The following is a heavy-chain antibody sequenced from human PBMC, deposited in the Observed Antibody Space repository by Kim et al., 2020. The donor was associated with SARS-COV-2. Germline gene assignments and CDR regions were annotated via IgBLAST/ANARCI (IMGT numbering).Heavy chain of an antibody. CDR3: TRGPGGQRAAHHDY. CDR2: ISSSSGTI. D-gene: IGHD3-16*01. Sequence: GGSLRLSCAASGFTFSSYSMNWVRQAPGKGLEWLSYISSSSGTIYYADSVKGRFTISRDNAKNSLYLQMNSLRDEDTAVYYCTRGPGGQRAAHHDYWGQGTLVTVSS. V-gene: IGHV3-48*02. J-gene: IGHJ4*02. CDR1: GFTFSSYS.